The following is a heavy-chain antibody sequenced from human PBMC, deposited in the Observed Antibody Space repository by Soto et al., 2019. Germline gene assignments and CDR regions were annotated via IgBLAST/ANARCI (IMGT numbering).Heavy chain of an antibody. CDR3: ARGPDYGDSKYYYYGMDV. D-gene: IGHD4-17*01. CDR2: IYYSGST. Sequence: QVQLQESGPGLVKPSQTLSLTCTVSGGSISSGGYYWSWIRQHPGKSLEWIGYIYYSGSTYYNPSLKSRVTVSVDTSKHQFSLKLSSVTAADTAVYYCARGPDYGDSKYYYYGMDVWGQGTTVTVSS. V-gene: IGHV4-31*03. J-gene: IGHJ6*02. CDR1: GGSISSGGYY.